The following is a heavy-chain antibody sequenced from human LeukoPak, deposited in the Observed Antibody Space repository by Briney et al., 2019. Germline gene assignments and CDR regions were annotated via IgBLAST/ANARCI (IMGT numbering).Heavy chain of an antibody. J-gene: IGHJ5*02. D-gene: IGHD6-13*01. CDR1: GFTFSSYA. CDR2: ISGSGGST. Sequence: GGSLRLSCAASGFTFSSYAMNWVRQAPEKGLEWVSAISGSGGSTYYADSVKGRFTISRDNSKNTLYLQMNSLRAEDTAVYYCAKGYIAAASKGNWFDPWGQGTLVTVSS. CDR3: AKGYIAAASKGNWFDP. V-gene: IGHV3-23*01.